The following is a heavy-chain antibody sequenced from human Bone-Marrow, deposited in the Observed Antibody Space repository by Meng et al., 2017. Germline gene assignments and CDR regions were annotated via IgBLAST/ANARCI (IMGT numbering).Heavy chain of an antibody. D-gene: IGHD2-15*01. V-gene: IGHV4-59*08. J-gene: IGHJ4*02. Sequence: QVQRQESGPGLVKPSETLSLTCTVSGGSISSYYRSWIRQPPGKGLEWIGYIYYSGSTNYNPSLKSRVTILVDTSKNQFSLNLSSVTAADTAVYYCARGGWSLDYWGQGTLVTVSS. CDR1: GGSISSYY. CDR3: ARGGWSLDY. CDR2: IYYSGST.